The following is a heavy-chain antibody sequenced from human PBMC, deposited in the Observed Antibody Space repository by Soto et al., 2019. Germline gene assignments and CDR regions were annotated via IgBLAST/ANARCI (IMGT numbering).Heavy chain of an antibody. D-gene: IGHD6-13*01. Sequence: PSETLSLTCAVYGGSFSGYSWSWIRQPPGKGLEWIGEINHSGSTNYNPSLKSRVTISVDTSKNQFSLKLSSVTAADTAVYYCARGRAAAKLWPEAKYYYYYGMDVWGQGTTVTVSS. J-gene: IGHJ6*02. CDR1: GGSFSGYS. CDR3: ARGRAAAKLWPEAKYYYYYGMDV. CDR2: INHSGST. V-gene: IGHV4-34*01.